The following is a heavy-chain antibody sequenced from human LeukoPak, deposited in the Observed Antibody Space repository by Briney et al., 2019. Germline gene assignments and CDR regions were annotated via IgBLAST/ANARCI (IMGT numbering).Heavy chain of an antibody. Sequence: SETLSLTCTVSGGSISSYYWSWIRQPPGKGLEWIGYIYYSGSTNYNPSLKSRVTISVDTSKNQFSLILISVTAADTAVYYCARGGNWNSYYFGYWGQGTLVTVSS. CDR3: ARGGNWNSYYFGY. J-gene: IGHJ4*02. V-gene: IGHV4-59*08. D-gene: IGHD1-1*01. CDR2: IYYSGST. CDR1: GGSISSYY.